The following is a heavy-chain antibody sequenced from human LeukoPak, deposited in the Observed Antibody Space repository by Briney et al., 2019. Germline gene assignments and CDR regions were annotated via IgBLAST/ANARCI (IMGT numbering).Heavy chain of an antibody. CDR3: ARVLLVFGVSLPGY. V-gene: IGHV1-2*02. Sequence: ASVKVSCKASRYTFTGYYMHWVRQAPGQGLEWMGWINPNSGGTNYAQKFQGRVTMTRDTSISTAYMELSRLRSDDTAVYYGARVLLVFGVSLPGYWGQGTLVTVSS. D-gene: IGHD3-3*01. CDR2: INPNSGGT. J-gene: IGHJ4*02. CDR1: RYTFTGYY.